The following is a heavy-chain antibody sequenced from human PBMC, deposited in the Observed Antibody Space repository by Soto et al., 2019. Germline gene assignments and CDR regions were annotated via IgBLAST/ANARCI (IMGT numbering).Heavy chain of an antibody. CDR2: SRHDGINK. V-gene: IGHV3-33*01. J-gene: IGHJ4*02. CDR1: GFTFTNYG. Sequence: QVQLVESGGGVVQPGRSLRLSCEASGFTFTNYGMHWVRQAPGKGLEWVAVSRHDGINKYYADSVKGRFTISRDNPRSTLYLQMDSLRAEDTAVYYCARDLSGPLDYWGQGTLVTVSS. CDR3: ARDLSGPLDY.